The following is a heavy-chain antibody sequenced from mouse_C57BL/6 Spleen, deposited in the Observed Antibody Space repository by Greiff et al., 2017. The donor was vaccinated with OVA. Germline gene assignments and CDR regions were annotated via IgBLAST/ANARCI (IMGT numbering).Heavy chain of an antibody. CDR3: ARSGDYDGVSYWYFDV. D-gene: IGHD2-4*01. CDR2: IDPNRGGT. V-gene: IGHV1-72*01. J-gene: IGHJ1*03. Sequence: QVQLQQPGAELVKPGASVKLSCKASGYTFTSYWMHWVKQRPGRGLEWIGRIDPNRGGTKYNEKFKSKATLTVDKPSSTAYMQLSSLTSEDAAVYYWARSGDYDGVSYWYFDVWGTGTTVTVSS. CDR1: GYTFTSYW.